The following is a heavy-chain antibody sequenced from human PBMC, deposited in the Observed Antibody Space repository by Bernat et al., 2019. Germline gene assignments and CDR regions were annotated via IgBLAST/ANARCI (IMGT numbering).Heavy chain of an antibody. J-gene: IGHJ3*02. CDR3: ATPWRDTYYYGSSGYYGWDAFDS. V-gene: IGHV4-39*01. Sequence: QLQLQESGPGLVKPSETLSLTCTVSAGSISSNNYFWGWIREPPGKGLEWIGSVYSSGSTYYNPSLKGRVTISVDKYKNQFSRKLSSVTAADTAVYYCATPWRDTYYYGSSGYYGWDAFDSWGQGTMVTVSS. CDR2: VYSSGST. D-gene: IGHD3-22*01. CDR1: AGSISSNNYF.